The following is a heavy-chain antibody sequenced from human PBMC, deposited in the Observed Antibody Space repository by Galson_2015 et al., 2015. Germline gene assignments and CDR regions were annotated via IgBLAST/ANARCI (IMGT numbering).Heavy chain of an antibody. Sequence: SLRLSCAASGFTFSSYAMHWVRQAPGKGLEWVAVISYDGSNKYYADSVKGRFTISRDNSKNTLYLQMNSLRAEDTAVYYCASDHSSGYYIFDYWGQGTLVTVSS. D-gene: IGHD3-22*01. CDR3: ASDHSSGYYIFDY. CDR1: GFTFSSYA. J-gene: IGHJ4*02. V-gene: IGHV3-30-3*01. CDR2: ISYDGSNK.